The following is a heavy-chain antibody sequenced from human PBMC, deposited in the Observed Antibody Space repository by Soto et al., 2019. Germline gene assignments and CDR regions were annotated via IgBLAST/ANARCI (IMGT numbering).Heavy chain of an antibody. CDR2: IVPNVGTV. CDR1: GGTLSSFINYP. Sequence: QMQLVQSGAEVKKPGSSVKVSCKASGGTLSSFINYPINWVRQAPGQGLEWMGGIVPNVGTVNYAQKFQGRVTITEDKSTGTAYMEVSSLSSENTALYYCARRDTSGFLRYFDNWGQGTLVTVSS. J-gene: IGHJ4*02. V-gene: IGHV1-69*06. D-gene: IGHD3-3*01. CDR3: ARRDTSGFLRYFDN.